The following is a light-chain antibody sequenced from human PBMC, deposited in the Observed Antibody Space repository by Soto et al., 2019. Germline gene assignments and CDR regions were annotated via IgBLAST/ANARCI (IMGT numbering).Light chain of an antibody. J-gene: IGKJ5*01. Sequence: DIVLTQSPGTLSLSPGERATLSCRASQSVSSKYLAWYQQKPGQAPRVLIYGASIRATGIPERFSGGGSGTDFTLTITRLEPEDSAVYYCQQRHMWPITFGQGTRLEIK. V-gene: IGKV3D-20*02. CDR3: QQRHMWPIT. CDR2: GAS. CDR1: QSVSSKY.